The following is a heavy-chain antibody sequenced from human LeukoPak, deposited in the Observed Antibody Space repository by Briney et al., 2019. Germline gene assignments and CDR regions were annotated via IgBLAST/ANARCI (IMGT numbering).Heavy chain of an antibody. CDR2: VSYDGSNK. CDR3: ARDPLGYCSPTNCPPGVYFDY. Sequence: HSGGSLRLSCAASGFTFSTYAMHWVRQAPGKGLVWVAVVSYDGSNKYYADSVKGRFTISRDNSQNTLYLQMNSLRAEDTAVYYCARDPLGYCSPTNCPPGVYFDYWGQGTLVTVSS. CDR1: GFTFSTYA. J-gene: IGHJ4*02. D-gene: IGHD2-2*01. V-gene: IGHV3-30-3*01.